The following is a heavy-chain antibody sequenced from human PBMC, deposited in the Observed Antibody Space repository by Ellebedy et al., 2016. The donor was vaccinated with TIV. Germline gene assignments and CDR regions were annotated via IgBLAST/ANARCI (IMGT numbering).Heavy chain of an antibody. D-gene: IGHD2-21*02. J-gene: IGHJ4*02. Sequence: MPGGSLRLSCSVSGGSVSSTRYYWAWIRQPPEKGLEYIGSVYYSGSPYYNPSFKSRVTLSADTSKNQFSLNLRTVTAADTAVYYCARTDPWQPIDDWGQGILVSVSS. CDR2: VYYSGSP. CDR3: ARTDPWQPIDD. CDR1: GGSVSSTRYY. V-gene: IGHV4-39*01.